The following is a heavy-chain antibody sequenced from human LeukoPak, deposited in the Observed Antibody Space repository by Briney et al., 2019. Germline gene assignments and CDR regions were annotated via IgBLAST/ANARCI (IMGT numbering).Heavy chain of an antibody. V-gene: IGHV3-74*01. D-gene: IGHD4-17*01. CDR2: ICSDGSKT. Sequence: GGSLRLSCAASGFIFSNYCMHWVRQAPGKGLVWVSRICSDGSKTDYADSVKGRFTISRDNSKNTLYLQMNSLRAEDTAVYYCAKVSSYGDYSLGYWGQGTLVTVSS. CDR3: AKVSSYGDYSLGY. CDR1: GFIFSNYC. J-gene: IGHJ4*02.